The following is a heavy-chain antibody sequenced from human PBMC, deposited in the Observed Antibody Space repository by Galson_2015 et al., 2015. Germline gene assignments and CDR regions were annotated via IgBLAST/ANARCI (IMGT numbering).Heavy chain of an antibody. CDR2: IWNDGSNK. V-gene: IGHV3-33*06. CDR1: GSTFSSYG. J-gene: IGHJ4*02. Sequence: SLRLSCAASGSTFSSYGMHWVRQAPGKGLEWVAVIWNDGSNKYYADSVKGRFTISRDNSKNTLYLQMNSLRAEDTAVYYCAKDFRSGYYSATDYWGQGTLVTVSS. CDR3: AKDFRSGYYSATDY. D-gene: IGHD3-22*01.